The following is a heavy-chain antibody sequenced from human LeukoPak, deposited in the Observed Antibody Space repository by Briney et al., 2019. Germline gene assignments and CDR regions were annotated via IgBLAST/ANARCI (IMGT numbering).Heavy chain of an antibody. Sequence: GRSLRLSCAASGFTFDDYAMHWVRQAPGKGLEWVSGISWNSGSIGYADSVKGRFTISRDNAKNSLYLQMNSLRAEDTALYYCARDNDSRDPPHFDYWGQGTLVTVSS. CDR3: ARDNDSRDPPHFDY. CDR2: ISWNSGSI. J-gene: IGHJ4*02. V-gene: IGHV3-9*01. CDR1: GFTFDDYA. D-gene: IGHD3-16*01.